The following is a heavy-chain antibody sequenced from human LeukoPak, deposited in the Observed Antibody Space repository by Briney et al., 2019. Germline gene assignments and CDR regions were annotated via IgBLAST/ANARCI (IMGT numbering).Heavy chain of an antibody. D-gene: IGHD1-14*01. Sequence: PGGSLRLSRAASGFSFSDYWMNWVRQAPGKGLEWVANIREDGSVKNYVDSVRGRFTISRDNAKDSLSLEMNSLRAEDTAVYYCAREVWGPEYWGQGTLVTVSS. V-gene: IGHV3-7*01. CDR1: GFSFSDYW. CDR3: AREVWGPEY. CDR2: IREDGSVK. J-gene: IGHJ4*02.